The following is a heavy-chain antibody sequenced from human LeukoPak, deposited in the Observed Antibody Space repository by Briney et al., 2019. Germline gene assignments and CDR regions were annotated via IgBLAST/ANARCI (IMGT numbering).Heavy chain of an antibody. J-gene: IGHJ4*02. Sequence: GGSLRLSCAASGFTFSNAWMNWVRQGPGKGLEWVGRVKSKTDGGTTDYAAPVKGRFTISRDDSKNTLYLQMNSLKTEDTAVYYCTTPKYSSGWYYFDYWGQGTLVTVSS. V-gene: IGHV3-15*01. CDR2: VKSKTDGGTT. CDR3: TTPKYSSGWYYFDY. CDR1: GFTFSNAW. D-gene: IGHD6-19*01.